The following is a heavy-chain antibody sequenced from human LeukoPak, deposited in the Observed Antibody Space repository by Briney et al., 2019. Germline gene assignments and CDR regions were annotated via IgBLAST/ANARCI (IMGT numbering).Heavy chain of an antibody. CDR1: GGSISSYY. CDR3: ARHGYCSGGTCYALFGP. Sequence: SETLSLTCTVSGGSISSYYWGWIRQPPGKGLEWIGYISDSGSTYYTPSLKTRATMSADTSKNQLSLRLVSVTAADTAVYYCARHGYCSGGTCYALFGPWDQGTLVIVSS. V-gene: IGHV4-59*08. D-gene: IGHD2-15*01. CDR2: ISDSGST. J-gene: IGHJ5*02.